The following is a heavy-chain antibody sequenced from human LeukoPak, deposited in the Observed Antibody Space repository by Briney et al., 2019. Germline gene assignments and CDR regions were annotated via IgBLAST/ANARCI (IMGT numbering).Heavy chain of an antibody. CDR1: GFTFSSYW. CDR2: IHSDGYST. CDR3: AREWGAAFDY. J-gene: IGHJ4*02. Sequence: GGSPRLSCAASGFTFSSYWMHWVRQAPGQGLVWVSRIHSDGYSTTYADSVKGRFIISRDNAKNTLYLQMNSLRAEDTAVYYCAREWGAAFDYWGQGTLVTVSS. D-gene: IGHD3-16*01. V-gene: IGHV3-74*01.